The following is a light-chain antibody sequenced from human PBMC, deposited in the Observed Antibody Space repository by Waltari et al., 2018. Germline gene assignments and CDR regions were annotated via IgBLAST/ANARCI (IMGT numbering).Light chain of an antibody. CDR3: VLYMGSGISV. V-gene: IGLV8-61*01. CDR2: STN. Sequence: QTVVTQEPSFSVSPGGPVTLTCGLSSGSVSTNYSPSWYQPTPGQAPRTLIYSTNTRSSGVPDRFSGSILGNKAALTITGAQADDESDYYCVLYMGSGISVFGGGTKLTVL. CDR1: SGSVSTNYS. J-gene: IGLJ2*01.